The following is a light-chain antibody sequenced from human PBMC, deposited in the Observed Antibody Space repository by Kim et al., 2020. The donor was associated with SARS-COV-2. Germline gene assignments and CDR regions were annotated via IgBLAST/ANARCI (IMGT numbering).Light chain of an antibody. J-gene: IGKJ2*01. CDR2: GAS. CDR3: QQYDSSAYT. CDR1: QPGKSGY. Sequence: VLTQSPGTLSLSPGDRATLSCRASQPGKSGYLAWFQQKPGQAPRLLISGASTRATGIPDRFSGSGSGTDFTLTISRLQPEDFAVYYCQQYDSSAYTFGQGTKLEI. V-gene: IGKV3-20*01.